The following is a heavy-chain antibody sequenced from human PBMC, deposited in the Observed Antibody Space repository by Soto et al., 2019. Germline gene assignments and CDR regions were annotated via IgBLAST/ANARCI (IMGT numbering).Heavy chain of an antibody. J-gene: IGHJ4*02. V-gene: IGHV3-21*06. CDR2: ISSSSSYI. Sequence: GSLRLSCTGSGXTISSSTMTWVRQGPGKGLEWVSSISSSSSYIYFADSLKCRFTISRDNAKNSLYLQMNSLRAADTAVYYCARDIGEMSDVWGQGTQAPVSS. CDR3: ARDIGEMSDV. CDR1: GXTISSST.